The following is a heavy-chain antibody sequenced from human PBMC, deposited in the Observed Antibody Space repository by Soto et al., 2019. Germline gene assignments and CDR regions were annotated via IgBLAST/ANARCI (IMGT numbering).Heavy chain of an antibody. V-gene: IGHV1-69*06. CDR1: GDTFKSHA. J-gene: IGHJ3*02. D-gene: IGHD3-10*02. CDR3: ARDTAELYSSDPSRAFDI. Sequence: QEQLVQSGTEVKKPGSSVKVSCKASGDTFKSHAISWVRQAPGQGLEWMGVIIPIFGTTNYAQKFRGRVTITADKSTTIAYMEMSSLRSEDSAVYYCARDTAELYSSDPSRAFDIWGQGTMLTVSS. CDR2: IIPIFGTT.